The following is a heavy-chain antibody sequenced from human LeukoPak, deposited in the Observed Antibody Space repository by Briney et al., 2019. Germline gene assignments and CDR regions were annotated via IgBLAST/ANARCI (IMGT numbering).Heavy chain of an antibody. CDR3: ARTRLGYCSGGSCYQPEGDAFDI. D-gene: IGHD2-15*01. CDR1: GYTFTGYY. J-gene: IGHJ3*02. Sequence: ASVKVSCKASGYTFTGYYMHWVRQAPGQGLEWMGWINPNSGGTNYAQKFQGRVTMTRDTSISTAYMELSRLRSDDTAVYYCARTRLGYCSGGSCYQPEGDAFDIWGQGTMVTVSS. CDR2: INPNSGGT. V-gene: IGHV1-2*02.